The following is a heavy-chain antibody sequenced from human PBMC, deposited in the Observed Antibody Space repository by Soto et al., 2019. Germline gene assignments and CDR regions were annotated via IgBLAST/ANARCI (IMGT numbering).Heavy chain of an antibody. CDR3: ITDPGEYETF. Sequence: PGGSLRLPCAASGITYINAWINWVRHAPGKVLEWAARIKNKADGETTDYAAPVKGRFTISRDDSKNMLYLQLNNLKAEDTAVYYCITDPGEYETFWGQGTLVTVSS. D-gene: IGHD4-17*01. CDR2: IKNKADGETT. V-gene: IGHV3-15*01. J-gene: IGHJ4*02. CDR1: GITYINAW.